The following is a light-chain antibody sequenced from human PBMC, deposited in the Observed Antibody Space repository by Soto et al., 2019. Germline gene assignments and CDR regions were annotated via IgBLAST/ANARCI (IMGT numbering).Light chain of an antibody. CDR2: SAS. CDR1: QDIGSW. CDR3: QQASTFPT. Sequence: DLQMTQSPSSVAASVGDRVSITCRASQDIGSWLAWYQQKPGTAPKLLVYSASSLQSGVPSRFSGSGSGTDFTLTISSLQPEDLATYYCQQASTFPTFGQGTKVEVK. V-gene: IGKV1-12*01. J-gene: IGKJ1*01.